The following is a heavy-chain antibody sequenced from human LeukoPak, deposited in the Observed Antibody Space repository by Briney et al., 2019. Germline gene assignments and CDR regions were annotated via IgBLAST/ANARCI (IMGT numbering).Heavy chain of an antibody. CDR2: ISYDGSNK. CDR1: GFTFSSYA. CDR3: ARDGGGYPYWYFDL. D-gene: IGHD2-15*01. V-gene: IGHV3-30*04. Sequence: GGSLRLSCAASGFTFSSYAMPWVRQAPGKGLEWVAVISYDGSNKYYADSVKGRFTISRDNSKNMLYLQMNSLRAEDTAVYYCARDGGGYPYWYFDLWGRGTLVTVSS. J-gene: IGHJ2*01.